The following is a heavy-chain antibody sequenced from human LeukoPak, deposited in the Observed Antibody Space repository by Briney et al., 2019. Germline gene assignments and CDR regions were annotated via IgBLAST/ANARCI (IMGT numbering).Heavy chain of an antibody. CDR1: GYTFTSYG. CDR3: AWWGRGVVVPAAIRY. D-gene: IGHD2-2*01. V-gene: IGHV1-18*01. CDR2: ISAYNGNT. J-gene: IGHJ4*02. Sequence: ASVKVSCKASGYTFTSYGISWVRQAPGQGLEWMGWISAYNGNTNYAQKLQGRVTMTTDTSTSTAYMELRSLRSDDTAVYYCAWWGRGVVVPAAIRYWGQGTLVTVSS.